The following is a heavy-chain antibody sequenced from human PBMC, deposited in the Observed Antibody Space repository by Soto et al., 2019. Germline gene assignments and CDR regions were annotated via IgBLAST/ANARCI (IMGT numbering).Heavy chain of an antibody. J-gene: IGHJ4*02. CDR3: ATGHGYFDY. Sequence: ASVKVSCKVSGYTLTELSMHWVRQAPGKGLEXXGGXDXEXXXXXXAQKFQGRVTMAEDTSTDTAYMELSSLRSEDTAVYYCATGHGYFDYWGQGTLVTVS. CDR2: XDXEXXXX. V-gene: IGHV1-24*01. CDR1: GYTLTELS.